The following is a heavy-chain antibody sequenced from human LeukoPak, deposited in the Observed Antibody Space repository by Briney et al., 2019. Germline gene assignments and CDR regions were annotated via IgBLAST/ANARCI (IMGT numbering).Heavy chain of an antibody. J-gene: IGHJ4*02. D-gene: IGHD3-22*01. Sequence: PSETLSLTCTVSGGSISSSSYYWGWIRQPPGKGLEWIGSIYYSGSTYYNPSLKSRVTISVDTSKNQLSLKLSSVTAADTAVYYCARAYYYDSSGYYHLFDYWGQGTLVTVSS. CDR1: GGSISSSSYY. CDR2: IYYSGST. CDR3: ARAYYYDSSGYYHLFDY. V-gene: IGHV4-39*07.